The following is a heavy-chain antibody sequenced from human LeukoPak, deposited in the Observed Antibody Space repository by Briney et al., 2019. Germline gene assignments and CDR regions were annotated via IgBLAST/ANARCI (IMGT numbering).Heavy chain of an antibody. CDR1: GFTFSSYA. D-gene: IGHD2-15*01. V-gene: IGHV3-23*01. CDR3: AKLLGYCGGGSCSGTLDY. J-gene: IGHJ4*02. Sequence: QPGGSLRLSCAGSGFTFSSYAMSWVRQAPGKGLEWVSAISGGGDSTYYADSVKGRFTISRDNSKNTLYLQMHSLRAEDTAVYYCAKLLGYCGGGSCSGTLDYWGRGTLVTVSS. CDR2: ISGGGDST.